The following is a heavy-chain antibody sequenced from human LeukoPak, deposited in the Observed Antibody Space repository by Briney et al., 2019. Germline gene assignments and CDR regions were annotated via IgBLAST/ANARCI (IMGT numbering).Heavy chain of an antibody. CDR3: ARGLGYCGTTSCYSRFDP. J-gene: IGHJ5*02. Sequence: GGSLRLSCAASGFTFSNYGMSWVRQAPGKGLDWVSAISGSGDSTYYTDSVKGRFTISRDNSHNTLYLQMNSLRGEDTAVYYCARGLGYCGTTSCYSRFDPWGQGTLVTVSS. D-gene: IGHD2-2*02. CDR2: ISGSGDST. CDR1: GFTFSNYG. V-gene: IGHV3-23*01.